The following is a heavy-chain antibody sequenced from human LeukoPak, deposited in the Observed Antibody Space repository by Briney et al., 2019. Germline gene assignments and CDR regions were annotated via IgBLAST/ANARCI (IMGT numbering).Heavy chain of an antibody. CDR1: GGSISSSNW. CDR3: ARDLWFGESRKYYFDY. V-gene: IGHV4-4*02. CDR2: IYHSGST. D-gene: IGHD3-10*01. Sequence: SGTLSLTCAVSGGSISSSNWWSWVRQPPGKGLEWVGEIYHSGSTNNNPSLKSRVTISVDKSKNQFSLKLTSVTAADTAVYYCARDLWFGESRKYYFDYWGQGALVTVSS. J-gene: IGHJ4*02.